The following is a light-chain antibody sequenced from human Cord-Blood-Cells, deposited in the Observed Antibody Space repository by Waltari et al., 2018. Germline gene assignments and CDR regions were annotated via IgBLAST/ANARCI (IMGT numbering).Light chain of an antibody. Sequence: DIQMTQSPSSPSASVGDRVTITCQASQDISNYLNWYQQKPGKAPKLLIYDASNLETGVPSRFSGSGSGTDFTFTISSLQPEDIATYYCQQYDNLPYSFGQGTKLE. V-gene: IGKV1-33*01. CDR3: QQYDNLPYS. J-gene: IGKJ2*03. CDR1: QDISNY. CDR2: DAS.